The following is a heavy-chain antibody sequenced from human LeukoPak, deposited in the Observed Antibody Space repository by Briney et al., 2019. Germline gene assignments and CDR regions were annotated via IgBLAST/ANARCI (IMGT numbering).Heavy chain of an antibody. J-gene: IGHJ5*02. D-gene: IGHD3-10*01. Sequence: SETPSLTCAVYGGSFSGYYWSWIRQPPGKGLEWIGEINHSGSTNYNPSLKSRATISVDTSKKQISLKLSSVTAADTAVYYCARDVGYYGSGIYPWGQGTLVTVSS. CDR1: GGSFSGYY. V-gene: IGHV4-34*01. CDR2: INHSGST. CDR3: ARDVGYYGSGIYP.